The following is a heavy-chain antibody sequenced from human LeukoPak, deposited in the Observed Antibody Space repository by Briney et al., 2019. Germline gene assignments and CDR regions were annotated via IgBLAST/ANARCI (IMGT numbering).Heavy chain of an antibody. V-gene: IGHV4-39*01. CDR2: LYYSWST. CDR3: ARKPVGASGAFFYFDY. CDR1: SGSINSSSYY. Sequence: SETLSLTCTVSSGSINSSSYYWGSIRQPPGKGLEWIVSLYYSWSTYYTQSIKSRVTISIGTSKNQLYLKLSCVSDADTAVYYCARKPVGASGAFFYFDYWGQGTLVTVSS. J-gene: IGHJ4*02. D-gene: IGHD3-16*01.